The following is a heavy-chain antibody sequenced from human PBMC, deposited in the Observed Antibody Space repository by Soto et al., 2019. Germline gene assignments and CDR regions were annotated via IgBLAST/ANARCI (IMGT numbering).Heavy chain of an antibody. D-gene: IGHD3-22*01. CDR3: ARDDDRYYDSSGYYQPGGSVDL. CDR2: IKQDGSEK. J-gene: IGHJ2*01. CDR1: GFTFSSYW. V-gene: IGHV3-7*03. Sequence: EVQLVASGGGLVQPGGSLRLSCAASGFTFSSYWMSWVRQAPGKGLEWVANIKQDGSEKYYVDSVKGRFTISRDNAKNSLYLQMNSLRAEDTAVYYCARDDDRYYDSSGYYQPGGSVDLWGRGTLVTVSS.